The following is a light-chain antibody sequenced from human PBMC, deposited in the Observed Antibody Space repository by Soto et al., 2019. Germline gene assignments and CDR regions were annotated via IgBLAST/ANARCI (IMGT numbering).Light chain of an antibody. CDR2: DAS. CDR3: QQYDLGFI. V-gene: IGKV3-11*01. J-gene: IGKJ3*01. Sequence: EIVLIQSPATLSLSPGERATLSCRASQSVSSNLAWYQQNPGQAPRLLIFDASNRATGIPDRFSGRGSGTDFTLTISRLEPEDFAVYYCQQYDLGFIFGPGTKVDIK. CDR1: QSVSSN.